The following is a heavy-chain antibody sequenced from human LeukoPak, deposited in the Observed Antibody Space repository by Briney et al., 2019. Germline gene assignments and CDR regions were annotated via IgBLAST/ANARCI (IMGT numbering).Heavy chain of an antibody. CDR1: GYTFTSYD. J-gene: IGHJ6*01. Sequence: ASVKVSCKASGYTFTSYDINWVRQAPGQGLEWMGWMNSNSGNTGYAQKFQGRVTMTRNTSISTAYMELSSLRSEDTAVDYCAGRRSGRLSYYYGMYVWGQGTTVTVSS. D-gene: IGHD1-26*01. CDR2: MNSNSGNT. V-gene: IGHV1-8*01. CDR3: AGRRSGRLSYYYGMYV.